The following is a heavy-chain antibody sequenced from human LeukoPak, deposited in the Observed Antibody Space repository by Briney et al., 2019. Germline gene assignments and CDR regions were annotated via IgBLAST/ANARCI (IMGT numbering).Heavy chain of an antibody. Sequence: PGGSLRLSCAASGFTFTNYDMTWVRQAPGKGLEWISSIYYSGGRTYYADSVRGRFTISRDNSRSMLYLQMSSLRAEDTAVYYCATRPRELLSGIPWGQGTMVTVPS. CDR3: ATRPRELLSGIP. V-gene: IGHV3-23*01. CDR2: IYYSGGRT. CDR1: GFTFTNYD. J-gene: IGHJ3*01. D-gene: IGHD1-26*01.